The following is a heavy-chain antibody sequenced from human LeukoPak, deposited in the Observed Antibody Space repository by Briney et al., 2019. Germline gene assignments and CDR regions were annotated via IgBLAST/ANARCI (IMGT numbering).Heavy chain of an antibody. Sequence: GASLQISCKGSGYSFTSYWIAWVRQLPGKGLEWMGIIYPGDSDTRYSPSFQGQVTISADRSISTAYLQWSSLKASDTAMYYCARNYYYMDVWGKGTTVTVSS. V-gene: IGHV5-51*01. CDR3: ARNYYYMDV. J-gene: IGHJ6*03. CDR2: IYPGDSDT. CDR1: GYSFTSYW.